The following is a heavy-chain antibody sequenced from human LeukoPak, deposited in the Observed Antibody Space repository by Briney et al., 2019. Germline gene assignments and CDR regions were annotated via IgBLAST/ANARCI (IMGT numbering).Heavy chain of an antibody. CDR1: GGSISSGAYY. CDR3: ARTHWGFDY. J-gene: IGHJ4*02. CDR2: IYYSGST. D-gene: IGHD3-16*01. V-gene: IGHV4-31*03. Sequence: PSESLSLTCTVSGGSISSGAYYWSWIRQHPGKGLEWIGYIYYSGSTYYKPSLKSRVTISVDTSKNQFSLKLSSVTAADTAVYYCARTHWGFDYWGQGTLVTVSS.